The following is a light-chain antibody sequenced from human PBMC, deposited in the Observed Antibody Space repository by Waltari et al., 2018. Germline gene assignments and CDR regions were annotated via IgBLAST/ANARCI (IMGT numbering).Light chain of an antibody. V-gene: IGKV3-15*01. CDR3: QQYNNWPIT. CDR1: QNINNL. Sequence: EVVLTQSPATLSVSPGERATLSCRASQNINNLLAWYQQKPGQALRLLIYRASTRATDIPVRFSGSGSGTDFTLTISSLQSEDFAVYYCQQYNNWPITFGQGTRLEIK. J-gene: IGKJ5*01. CDR2: RAS.